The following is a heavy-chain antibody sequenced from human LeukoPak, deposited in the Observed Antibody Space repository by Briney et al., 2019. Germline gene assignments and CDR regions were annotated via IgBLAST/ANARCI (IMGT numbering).Heavy chain of an antibody. CDR3: ARDVQVATIYPLDY. Sequence: GGSLRLSCAASGFTFSSYSMNWVRQAPGKGLEWVSSISSSSSYIYYADSVKGRFTISRDNAKNSLYLQMNSLRAEDTAVYYCARDVQVATIYPLDYWGQGTLVTVSS. J-gene: IGHJ4*02. CDR2: ISSSSSYI. D-gene: IGHD5-12*01. CDR1: GFTFSSYS. V-gene: IGHV3-21*01.